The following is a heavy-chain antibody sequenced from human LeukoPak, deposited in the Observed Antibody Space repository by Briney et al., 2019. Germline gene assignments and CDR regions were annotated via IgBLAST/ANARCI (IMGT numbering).Heavy chain of an antibody. V-gene: IGHV3-20*04. J-gene: IGHJ4*02. CDR1: GFTFDDYG. Sequence: GGSLRLSCAASGFTFDDYGMSWVRQAPGKGLEWVSGINWNGGSTGYADSVKGRFTISRDNAKNSLYLQMNSLRAEDTAVYYCARVFGLKRIQAGVDYWGQGTLVTVSS. CDR2: INWNGGST. D-gene: IGHD3-10*02. CDR3: ARVFGLKRIQAGVDY.